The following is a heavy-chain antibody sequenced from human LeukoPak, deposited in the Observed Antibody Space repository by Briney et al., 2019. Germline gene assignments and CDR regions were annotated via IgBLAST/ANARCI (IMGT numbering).Heavy chain of an antibody. CDR3: ARRDFYGGNSLDAFDI. J-gene: IGHJ3*02. CDR2: IIYDGTIK. D-gene: IGHD4-23*01. V-gene: IGHV3-30-3*01. Sequence: GGSLRLSCAASGFTFSIYSMHWVRQAPGKGVVGVAIIIYDGTIKDYADSVKGRFTISRDNSKNTLYLQMNSLKAEDTAVYYCARRDFYGGNSLDAFDIWGQGTMVTVSS. CDR1: GFTFSIYS.